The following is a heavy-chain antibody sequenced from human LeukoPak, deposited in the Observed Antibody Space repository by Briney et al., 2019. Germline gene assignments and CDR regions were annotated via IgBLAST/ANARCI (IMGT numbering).Heavy chain of an antibody. CDR3: ARDVRDGYAFDY. CDR2: INPSGGST. CDR1: GYTFTSYY. V-gene: IGHV1-46*01. J-gene: IGHJ4*02. D-gene: IGHD5-24*01. Sequence: ASVKVSCRAPGYTFTSYYMHWVRKAPGQGLKWMGIINPSGGSTSYAQKFQGRVTMTRDTSTSTVYMELSSLRSEDTAVYYCARDVRDGYAFDYWGQGTLVTVSS.